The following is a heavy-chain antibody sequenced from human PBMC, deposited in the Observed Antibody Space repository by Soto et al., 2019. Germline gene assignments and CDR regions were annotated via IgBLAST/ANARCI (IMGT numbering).Heavy chain of an antibody. CDR3: ARDRDDYGDYDYYGMDV. CDR2: ICTDGRSA. CDR1: GFTFIKYC. Sequence: EVQLVESGGGLVQPGGSLRVSCAASGFTFIKYCMHWVRQAQGKGLVWVSRICTDGRSATYADSVKGRFTISRDNAKNTLYLQMNSLRAEDTAIYYCARDRDDYGDYDYYGMDVWGQGTTVTVSS. J-gene: IGHJ6*02. V-gene: IGHV3-74*01. D-gene: IGHD4-17*01.